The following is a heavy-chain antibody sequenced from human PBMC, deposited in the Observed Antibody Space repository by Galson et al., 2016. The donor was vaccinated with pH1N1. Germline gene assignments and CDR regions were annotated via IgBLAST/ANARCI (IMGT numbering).Heavy chain of an antibody. V-gene: IGHV1-69*01. CDR2: IIGMFGTA. CDR3: ARYDYGDYVGYFDS. J-gene: IGHJ4*02. D-gene: IGHD4-17*01. Sequence: PGQGLEWMGGIIGMFGTANYAQNFQGRVTITADESTSTAYMELSSLRSEDTAVYYCARYDYGDYVGYFDSWGQGTLVTVSS.